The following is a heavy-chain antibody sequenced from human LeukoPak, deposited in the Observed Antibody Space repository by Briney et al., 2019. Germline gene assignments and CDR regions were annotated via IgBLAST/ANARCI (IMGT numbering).Heavy chain of an antibody. J-gene: IGHJ4*02. CDR3: ARGIRGGSYLRFDY. CDR2: INPNSGGT. V-gene: IGHV1-2*02. D-gene: IGHD1-26*01. Sequence: ASVKVSCKASGYTFTGYYMHWVRQAPGQGLEWMGWINPNSGGTNYAQKFQGRVTMTRDTSISTAYMELGRLRSDDTAVYYCARGIRGGSYLRFDYWGQGTLVTVSS. CDR1: GYTFTGYY.